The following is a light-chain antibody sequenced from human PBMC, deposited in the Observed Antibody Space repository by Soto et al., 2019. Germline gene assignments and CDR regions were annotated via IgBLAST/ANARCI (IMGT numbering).Light chain of an antibody. CDR1: RSDIGGYKY. CDR3: SSYRGGATYV. V-gene: IGLV2-14*03. Sequence: QSALTQPASVSGSPGQSITVSCTGTRSDIGGYKYVSWYQQHPGKAPKLIIYDVSNRPSGVSNRFSGSKSGNTASLTISGLQAEDEADYYCSSYRGGATYVFGTGTKVIVL. CDR2: DVS. J-gene: IGLJ1*01.